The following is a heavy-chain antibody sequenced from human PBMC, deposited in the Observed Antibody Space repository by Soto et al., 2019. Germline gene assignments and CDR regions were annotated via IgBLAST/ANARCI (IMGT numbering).Heavy chain of an antibody. CDR2: INHSGST. Sequence: PSXTLSLTCAVYGGSFSGYYWSWIRQPPVKGLEWIGEINHSGSTNYNPSLKSRVTISVDTSKNQFSLKLSSVTAADTAVYYCARGARPISSFDYWGQGTLVTVSS. D-gene: IGHD6-6*01. CDR3: ARGARPISSFDY. J-gene: IGHJ4*02. CDR1: GGSFSGYY. V-gene: IGHV4-34*01.